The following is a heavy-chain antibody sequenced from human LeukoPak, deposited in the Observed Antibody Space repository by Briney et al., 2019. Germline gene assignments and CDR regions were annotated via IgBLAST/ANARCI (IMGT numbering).Heavy chain of an antibody. Sequence: SETLSLTCAVSGGSLSSYYWSWIRQPPGKGLEWIGYIYYSGSTNYNPSLKSRVTISVDTSKNQFSLKLSSVTAADTAVYYCARAFDSSGYLVPLDYWGQGTLVTVSS. CDR3: ARAFDSSGYLVPLDY. D-gene: IGHD3-22*01. J-gene: IGHJ4*02. CDR1: GGSLSSYY. CDR2: IYYSGST. V-gene: IGHV4-59*01.